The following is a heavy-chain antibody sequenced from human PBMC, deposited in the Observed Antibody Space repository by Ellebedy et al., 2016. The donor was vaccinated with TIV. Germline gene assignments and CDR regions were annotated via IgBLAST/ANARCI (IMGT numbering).Heavy chain of an antibody. V-gene: IGHV3-53*01. Sequence: GESLKISCAASGFTVSSSYMTWFRQAPGKGLEWVSVISGGGSTYYADLVTGRFIISRDISRNMLYLQMNSLRVEDTAVYYCARGGSSLRSYYYYGLDVWGQGTTVTVSS. CDR1: GFTVSSSY. CDR2: ISGGGST. CDR3: ARGGSSLRSYYYYGLDV. D-gene: IGHD5-12*01. J-gene: IGHJ6*02.